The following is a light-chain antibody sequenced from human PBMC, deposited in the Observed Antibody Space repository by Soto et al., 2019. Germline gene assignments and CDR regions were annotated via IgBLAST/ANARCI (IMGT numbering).Light chain of an antibody. J-gene: IGLJ2*01. CDR3: QSYDSSLSGVV. CDR1: RSNIGAGYD. Sequence: QSVLTQPPSVSGAPGQRVTISCTGNRSNIGAGYDAHWYQQLPGTAPKLLIYGNSNRPSGVPDRFSGSKSGTSASLAITGLQAEDEADYYCQSYDSSLSGVVFGGGTKLTVL. CDR2: GNS. V-gene: IGLV1-40*01.